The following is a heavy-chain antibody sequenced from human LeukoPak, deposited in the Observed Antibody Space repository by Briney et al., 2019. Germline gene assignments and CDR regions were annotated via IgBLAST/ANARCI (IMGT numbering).Heavy chain of an antibody. V-gene: IGHV1-24*01. CDR3: ARFLGGSYGMDV. CDR1: GYTLTELS. D-gene: IGHD3-3*01. Sequence: ASVKVSCKVSGYTLTELSMHWVRQAPGKGLEWMGGFDPEDGETIYAQKFQGRVTMTEDTSTDTAYMELSSLRSEDTAEYYCARFLGGSYGMDVWGQGTTVTVSS. J-gene: IGHJ6*02. CDR2: FDPEDGET.